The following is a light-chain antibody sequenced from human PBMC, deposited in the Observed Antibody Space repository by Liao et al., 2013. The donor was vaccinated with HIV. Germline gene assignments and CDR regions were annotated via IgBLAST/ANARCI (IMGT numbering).Light chain of an antibody. J-gene: IGLJ3*02. Sequence: SYVLTQPPSVSVAPGKTARITCGGNNIGSKSVHWYQQKPGQAPVLVIYYDSDRPSGIPERFSASNSGNTATLTISRVEAGDEADYYCQVWDTSSAHQVFGGGTKLTVL. CDR2: YDS. CDR3: QVWDTSSAHQV. CDR1: NIGSKS. V-gene: IGLV3-21*04.